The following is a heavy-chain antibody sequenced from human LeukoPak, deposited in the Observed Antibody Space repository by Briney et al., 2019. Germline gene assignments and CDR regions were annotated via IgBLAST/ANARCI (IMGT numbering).Heavy chain of an antibody. J-gene: IGHJ4*02. CDR2: IYYSGST. D-gene: IGHD2-2*02. CDR1: GGSITSGDYY. V-gene: IGHV4-30-4*08. Sequence: SQTLCLTCTVSGGSITSGDYYWSWIRQPPGKGLEWIGYIYYSGSTYYNPSLKSRLTMSVDTSKNQFSLKLSSVTAADTAVYYCASQYCSSTSCYIYDYWGQGTLVTVSS. CDR3: ASQYCSSTSCYIYDY.